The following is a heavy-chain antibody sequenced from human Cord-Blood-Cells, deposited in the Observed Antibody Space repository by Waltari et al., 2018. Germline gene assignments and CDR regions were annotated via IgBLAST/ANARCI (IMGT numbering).Heavy chain of an antibody. V-gene: IGHV3-15*01. J-gene: IGHJ3*02. CDR2: IKSKTDGGTT. Sequence: EVQLVESGGGLLEPGGSLRLSCAASGFTFSNAWMRWVRQAPGKGLEWVGRIKSKTDGGTTDYAAPVKGRFTISRDESKNTLYLQMNSLKTEDTAVYYCTTEVAAAGDAFDIWGQGTMVTVSS. CDR1: GFTFSNAW. D-gene: IGHD6-13*01. CDR3: TTEVAAAGDAFDI.